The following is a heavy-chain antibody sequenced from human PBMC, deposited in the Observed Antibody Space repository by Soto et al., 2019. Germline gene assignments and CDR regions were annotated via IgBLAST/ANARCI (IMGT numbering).Heavy chain of an antibody. J-gene: IGHJ4*02. V-gene: IGHV4-59*08. Sequence: QVQLQESGPGLVKPSETLFVTCTVSGGSTDSLYWSWVRQPPGKGLEWIGYVSYSGSTTYNPSLKSRVIVSIDTSKNQFSLKLTSMTAADTAVYYCARQGYYDLLSGYYLFDYWGQGILVTVSS. CDR3: ARQGYYDLLSGYYLFDY. D-gene: IGHD3-3*01. CDR2: VSYSGST. CDR1: GGSTDSLY.